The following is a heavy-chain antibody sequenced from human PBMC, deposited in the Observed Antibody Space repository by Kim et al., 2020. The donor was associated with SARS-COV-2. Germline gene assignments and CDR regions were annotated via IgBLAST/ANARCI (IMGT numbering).Heavy chain of an antibody. CDR2: IYYSGST. Sequence: SETLSLTCTVSGGSISSSSYYWGWVRQPPGKGLEWIGSIYYSGSTYYNPSLKSRVTISIDTSKNQFSLKLSSVTAADTAGYYCATSVVAARDYWGQGTLVTVSS. CDR3: ATSVVAARDY. CDR1: GGSISSSSYY. J-gene: IGHJ4*02. D-gene: IGHD2-15*01. V-gene: IGHV4-39*01.